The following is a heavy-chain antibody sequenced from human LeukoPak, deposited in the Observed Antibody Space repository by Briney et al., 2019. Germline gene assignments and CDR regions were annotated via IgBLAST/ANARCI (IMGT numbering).Heavy chain of an antibody. J-gene: IGHJ6*03. CDR1: GFTFSSYG. V-gene: IGHV3-48*04. CDR2: ISSSANTI. D-gene: IGHD3-16*02. CDR3: ARLSHDDFWGSYRYYYMDV. Sequence: GGTLRLSCAASGFTFSSYGMSWVRQAPGKGLEWVLYISSSANTIYYADSVKGRFTISRDNAKNSLYLQMNSLRAEDTAVYYCARLSHDDFWGSYRYYYMDVWGKGTTVTISS.